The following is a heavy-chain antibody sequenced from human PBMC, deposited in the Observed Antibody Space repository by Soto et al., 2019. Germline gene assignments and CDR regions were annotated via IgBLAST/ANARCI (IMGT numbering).Heavy chain of an antibody. CDR1: GCSISSGGYY. CDR3: ARGLVAPWFDA. D-gene: IGHD5-12*01. V-gene: IGHV4-31*03. Sequence: ALSLTCTVSGCSISSGGYYGSWIRQHPGKGLEWIGYIYYSGSTYYNPSLKSRVTISVDTSKNQFSLKLSSVTAADTAVYYCARGLVAPWFDAWGEGTLVTVSS. J-gene: IGHJ5*02. CDR2: IYYSGST.